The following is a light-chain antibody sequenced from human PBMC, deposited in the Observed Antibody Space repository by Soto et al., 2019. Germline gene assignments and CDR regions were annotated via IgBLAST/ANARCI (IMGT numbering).Light chain of an antibody. CDR3: QQYGRSQWT. V-gene: IGKV3-20*01. CDR1: QSVSSSY. CDR2: GAT. J-gene: IGKJ1*01. Sequence: DIELTQSPGTLSLSPGERATLSCRASQSVSSSYLAWYQKKRGQAHRLLIYGATRRATGIPDRFRGSVSGREFTLTISRMEPEDLAVYYGQQYGRSQWTFGQGTKVEIK.